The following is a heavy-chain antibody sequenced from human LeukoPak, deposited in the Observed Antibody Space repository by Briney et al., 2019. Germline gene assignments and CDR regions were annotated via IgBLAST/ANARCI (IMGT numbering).Heavy chain of an antibody. CDR1: GYTFTSYA. CDR2: ISADNGNT. V-gene: IGHV1-18*01. J-gene: IGHJ4*02. Sequence: RASVKVFCKASGYTFTSYAISWVRQDPGQGLEWMGWISADNGNTDYAQRFQGRVTMTTDTSTSTVYMELRSLRSDDTAVYYCARDRSNNFDYWGQGTLVTVSS. CDR3: ARDRSNNFDY. D-gene: IGHD4/OR15-4a*01.